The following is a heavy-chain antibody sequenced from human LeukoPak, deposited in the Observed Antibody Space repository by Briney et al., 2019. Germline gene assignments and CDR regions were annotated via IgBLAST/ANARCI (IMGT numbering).Heavy chain of an antibody. CDR2: IYTSGST. CDR3: ARTPEWGTLSGAFDI. V-gene: IGHV4-4*07. CDR1: GGSISSYY. J-gene: IGHJ3*02. D-gene: IGHD3-16*01. Sequence: PSETLSLTCTVSGGSISSYYWSWIRQPAGKGLEWIGHIYTSGSTKYNPSLKSRVTISVDKTNNHSSLQQIYVIGADKTAYYYARTPEWGTLSGAFDIWGQGTMVTVSS.